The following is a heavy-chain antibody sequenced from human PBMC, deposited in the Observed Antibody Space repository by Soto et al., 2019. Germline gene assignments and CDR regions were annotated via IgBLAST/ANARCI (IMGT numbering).Heavy chain of an antibody. D-gene: IGHD6-19*01. Sequence: ASVKVSCKASGYTFTSYAMHWVRQAPGQRLEWMGWINAGNGNTKYSQKFQGRVTITRDTSASTAYMELSSLRSEDTAMYYCTRLRRIAVAGYNWFDPWGQGTLVTVSS. J-gene: IGHJ5*02. CDR3: TRLRRIAVAGYNWFDP. CDR2: INAGNGNT. V-gene: IGHV1-3*01. CDR1: GYTFTSYA.